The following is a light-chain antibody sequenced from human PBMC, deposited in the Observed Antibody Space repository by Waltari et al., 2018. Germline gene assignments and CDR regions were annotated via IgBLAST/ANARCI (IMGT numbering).Light chain of an antibody. CDR1: QNINVW. CDR2: KAS. CDR3: QQYNAFPLT. Sequence: DIQLTQSLSALSASVGDGVTITCRASQNINVWLAWYQQKPGKAPNLLIYKASTLESGVPSRFSGSGSGTDFTLIISSLQPDDSATYYCQQYNAFPLTFGGGTKVEIK. V-gene: IGKV1-5*03. J-gene: IGKJ4*01.